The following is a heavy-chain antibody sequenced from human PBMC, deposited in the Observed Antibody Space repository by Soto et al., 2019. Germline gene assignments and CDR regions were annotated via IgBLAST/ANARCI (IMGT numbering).Heavy chain of an antibody. CDR1: GGSISSYY. Sequence: SETLSLTCPVSGGSISSYYWSWIRQPPGKGLEWIGYIYYSGSTNYNPSLNSRVTISVDTSKNQFSLKLSSVTAADTAVYYCPRYSSCWYKYDFDIWGQGTVGTVSS. CDR2: IYYSGST. J-gene: IGHJ3*02. D-gene: IGHD6-19*01. V-gene: IGHV4-59*01. CDR3: PRYSSCWYKYDFDI.